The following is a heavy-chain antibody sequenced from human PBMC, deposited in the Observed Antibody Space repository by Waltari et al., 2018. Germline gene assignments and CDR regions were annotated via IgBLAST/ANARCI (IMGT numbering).Heavy chain of an antibody. V-gene: IGHV4-61*02. J-gene: IGHJ4*02. CDR3: ARLSGALYFDY. CDR1: GGSISSGSYY. Sequence: QVQLQESGPGLVKPSQTLSLTCTVSGGSISSGSYYWSWIRQPAGKGLEWIGRIYTSGSTNPNPSLKSRVTISVDTSKNQFSLKLSSVTAADTAVYYCARLSGALYFDYWGQGTLVTVSS. CDR2: IYTSGST. D-gene: IGHD3-10*02.